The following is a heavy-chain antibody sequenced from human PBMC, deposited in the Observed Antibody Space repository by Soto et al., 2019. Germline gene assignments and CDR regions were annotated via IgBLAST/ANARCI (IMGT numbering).Heavy chain of an antibody. CDR3: ARVHKNWFDS. CDR1: GYNFTAFW. CDR2: IDPSDSYT. V-gene: IGHV5-10-1*01. J-gene: IGHJ5*01. Sequence: VESLKISCKASGYNFTAFWIHWLRQMPGKGLEWLGKIDPSDSYTNYSPSFEGHVTISTDNSITTAYLQWSSLRASDTALYFCARVHKNWFDSWAQGTMVTVSS.